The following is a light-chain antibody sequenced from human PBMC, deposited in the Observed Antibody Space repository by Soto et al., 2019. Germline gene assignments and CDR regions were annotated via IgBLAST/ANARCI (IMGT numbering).Light chain of an antibody. J-gene: IGLJ1*01. CDR3: SSYAGSNNSYV. CDR1: SSDVGGYNY. V-gene: IGLV2-8*01. CDR2: EVS. Sequence: QLVLTQPPSASGSPGQSVAISCTGTSSDVGGYNYVSWYQQYPGKAPKLMIYEVSKRPSGVPDRFSGSKSGNTASLTVSGLQDEDEADYYCSSYAGSNNSYVFGTGTKLTVL.